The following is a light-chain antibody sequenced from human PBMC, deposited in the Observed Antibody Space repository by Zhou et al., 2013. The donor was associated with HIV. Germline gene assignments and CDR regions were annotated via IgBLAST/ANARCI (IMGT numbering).Light chain of an antibody. Sequence: DIQMTQSPSSLSASVGDRITIACRASQELSTSLNWYQQKPGKAPKILISAASKLPSGVPSRFSGRGSGTDFTLTISSLQPEDFATYYCQQYYTTPQTFGQGTKVEI. J-gene: IGKJ1*01. CDR3: QQYYTTPQT. V-gene: IGKV1-39*01. CDR1: QELSTS. CDR2: AAS.